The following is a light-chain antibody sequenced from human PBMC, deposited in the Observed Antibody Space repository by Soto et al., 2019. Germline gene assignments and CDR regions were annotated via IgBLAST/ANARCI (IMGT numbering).Light chain of an antibody. CDR1: QSVNTN. Sequence: EIVMSQSPAPPSVSPGGRATVSCRASQSVNTNLAWYQQKPGQAPSLLIYGAFTRATGIPARFSGSGSGTEFTLTISSLQSEDFAVYYCQQYNNWPRTFGQGTKVDIK. V-gene: IGKV3-15*01. CDR3: QQYNNWPRT. CDR2: GAF. J-gene: IGKJ1*01.